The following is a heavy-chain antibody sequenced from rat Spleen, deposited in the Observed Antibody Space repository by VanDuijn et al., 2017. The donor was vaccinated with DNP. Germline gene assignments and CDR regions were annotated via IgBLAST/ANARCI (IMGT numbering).Heavy chain of an antibody. Sequence: EVQLAESGGGLVQPGRSLKLSCVAAGFTFSDHNMAWVRQAPKKGLEWVATISNDGSSTYYRDFVKGRFIISRNNAKSTLYLQMDSLRSDDTATYYCTTENIDYWGQGVMVTVSS. CDR3: TTENIDY. CDR1: GFTFSDHN. CDR2: ISNDGSST. V-gene: IGHV5-7*01. J-gene: IGHJ2*01.